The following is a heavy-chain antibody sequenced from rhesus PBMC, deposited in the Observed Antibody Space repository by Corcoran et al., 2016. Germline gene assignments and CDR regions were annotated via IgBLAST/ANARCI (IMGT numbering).Heavy chain of an antibody. J-gene: IGHJ4*01. Sequence: EVHLVESGGGLAKPGGSLRLSCAASGITFINYWFHWVRQTPGKGRVGIVCIDNSVGNTYYAASVKGRITISRENAKNTLYLQMDGLKAEDTGVYFCGDIYGLWGQGVLVTVSS. CDR1: GITFINYW. D-gene: IGHD4-17*01. V-gene: IGHV3-28*02. CDR2: IDNSVGNT. CDR3: GDIYGL.